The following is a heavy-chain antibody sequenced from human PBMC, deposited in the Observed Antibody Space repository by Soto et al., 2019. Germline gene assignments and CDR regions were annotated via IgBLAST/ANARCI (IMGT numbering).Heavy chain of an antibody. V-gene: IGHV3-74*01. CDR3: AREFVHREQHLYYYYGMDV. D-gene: IGHD6-13*01. Sequence: GGSLRLSCAASGFTFSSYWMHWVRQAPGKGLVWVSRINSDGSSTSYADSVKGRFTISRDNAKNTLYLQMNSLRAEDTAVYYCAREFVHREQHLYYYYGMDVWGQGTTVTVSS. J-gene: IGHJ6*02. CDR1: GFTFSSYW. CDR2: INSDGSST.